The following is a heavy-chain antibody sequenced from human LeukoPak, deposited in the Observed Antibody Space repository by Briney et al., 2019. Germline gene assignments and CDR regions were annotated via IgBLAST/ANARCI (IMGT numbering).Heavy chain of an antibody. Sequence: GESLKISCKASGYRFTSDWIAWVRQMPGKGPEWMGIIYPGDSDTRYSPSFQGQVTMSVDKSISTAYLQWSSLKASDTAIYYCARHPFDWGQGTLVTVSS. CDR2: IYPGDSDT. J-gene: IGHJ4*02. CDR1: GYRFTSDW. V-gene: IGHV5-51*01. CDR3: ARHPFD.